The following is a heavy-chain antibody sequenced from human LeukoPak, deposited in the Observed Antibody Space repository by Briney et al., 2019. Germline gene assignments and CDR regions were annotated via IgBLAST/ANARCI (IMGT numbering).Heavy chain of an antibody. CDR3: ARGGSSGLTIDY. D-gene: IGHD6-13*01. CDR2: ISYDGSNK. J-gene: IGHJ4*02. V-gene: IGHV3-30-3*01. Sequence: GGSLRLSCAASGFTFSSYSMHWVRQAPGKGLEWVAVISYDGSNKYYADSVKGRFTISRDNSKNTLYLQMNSLRAEDTAVYYCARGGSSGLTIDYWGLGTLVTVSS. CDR1: GFTFSSYS.